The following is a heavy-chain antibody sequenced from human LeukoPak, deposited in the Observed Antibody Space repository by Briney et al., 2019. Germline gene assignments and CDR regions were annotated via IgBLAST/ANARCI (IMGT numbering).Heavy chain of an antibody. J-gene: IGHJ5*02. Sequence: PGGSLRLSCAASGFTFSSYAMHWVRQAPGKGLEWVAVISYDGSNKYYVDSVKGRFTISRDNSKNTLYLQMNSLRAEDTAVYYCARVLGDYSNHWGQGTLVTVSS. CDR2: ISYDGSNK. D-gene: IGHD4-11*01. V-gene: IGHV3-30-3*01. CDR3: ARVLGDYSNH. CDR1: GFTFSSYA.